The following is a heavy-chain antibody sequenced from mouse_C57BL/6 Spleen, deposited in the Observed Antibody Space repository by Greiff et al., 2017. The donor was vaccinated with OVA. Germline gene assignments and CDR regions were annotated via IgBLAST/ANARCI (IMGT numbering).Heavy chain of an antibody. CDR1: GYTFTSYG. CDR3: ARKMGYDDYYAMGY. V-gene: IGHV1-81*01. Sequence: QVQLKQSGAELARPGASVKLSCKASGYTFTSYGISWVKQRTGQGLEWIGEIYPRSGNTYYNDKIKGKATMTADKSSSTAYMELRSLTSEDSAVYFCARKMGYDDYYAMGYWGQGTSVTVSS. J-gene: IGHJ4*01. D-gene: IGHD2-2*01. CDR2: IYPRSGNT.